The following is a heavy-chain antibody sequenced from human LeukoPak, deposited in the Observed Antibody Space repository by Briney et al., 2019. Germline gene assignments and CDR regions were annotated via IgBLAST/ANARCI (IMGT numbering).Heavy chain of an antibody. CDR2: IGSNGGST. CDR3: ARDGRPFDY. Sequence: GGSLRLSCAASGFTVSSNYMSWVRQAPGKGLEYVSGIGSNGGSTYYANSVKGRFTISRDNSKNTLYLQMGSLRAEDMAVYYCARDGRPFDYWGQGTLVTVSS. CDR1: GFTVSSNY. V-gene: IGHV3-64*01. J-gene: IGHJ4*02. D-gene: IGHD1-1*01.